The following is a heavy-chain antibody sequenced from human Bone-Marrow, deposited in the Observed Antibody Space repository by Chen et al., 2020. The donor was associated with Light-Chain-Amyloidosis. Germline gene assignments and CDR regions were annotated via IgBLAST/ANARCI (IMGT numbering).Heavy chain of an antibody. CDR1: GYTXPNYW. CDR3: ARRRDGYNFDY. CDR2: IYPDDSDA. V-gene: IGHV5-51*01. D-gene: IGHD2-21*01. J-gene: IGHJ4*02. Sequence: GSGYTXPNYWIGWVRQMPGKGLEWMGVIYPDDSDARXXXSXEGQVTISXXXXXXXXXXXXXXXXAXXXXXYYCARRRDGYNFDYWGQGTLVTVSS.